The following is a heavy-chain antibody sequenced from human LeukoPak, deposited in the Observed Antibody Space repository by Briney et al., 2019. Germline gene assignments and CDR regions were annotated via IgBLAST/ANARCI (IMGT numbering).Heavy chain of an antibody. CDR3: AKAATIIAAGTDY. CDR2: ISGSGGST. CDR1: GFTFSSYA. V-gene: IGHV3-23*01. Sequence: WGVLRLSCAASGFTFSSYAMSWVRQAPGKGLEWVSAISGSGGSTYYADSVKGRFTISRDNSKNTLYLQMSSLRAEDTAVYYCAKAATIIAAGTDYWGQGTLVTVSS. D-gene: IGHD6-13*01. J-gene: IGHJ4*02.